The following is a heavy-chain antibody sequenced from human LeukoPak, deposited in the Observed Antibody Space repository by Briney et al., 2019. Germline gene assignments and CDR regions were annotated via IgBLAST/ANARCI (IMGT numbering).Heavy chain of an antibody. V-gene: IGHV4-34*01. Sequence: PSETLSLTCGVYGGSFSAYYWSWIRQAPEKGLEWIGEIKHRGSTNFNPSLKSRVTISLDTSENQFSLKLSSVTAADTAVYYCARGRITTFGVVFPLDYWGQGALVTVSS. J-gene: IGHJ4*02. CDR2: IKHRGST. CDR3: ARGRITTFGVVFPLDY. CDR1: GGSFSAYY. D-gene: IGHD3-3*01.